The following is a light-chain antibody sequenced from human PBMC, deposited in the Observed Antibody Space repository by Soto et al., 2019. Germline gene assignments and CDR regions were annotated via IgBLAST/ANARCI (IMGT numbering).Light chain of an antibody. CDR1: QSVSSSY. CDR2: GAS. Sequence: EILFTQSPGTLSLSPGERGTLSCRASQSVSSSYLAWYQQKPGQAPRLLIYGASSRDTGIPDRFTGSGSGTDFTLTISRLEPEDFEVYYCQQYVSSPWAFGQGTKVDIK. V-gene: IGKV3-20*01. CDR3: QQYVSSPWA. J-gene: IGKJ1*01.